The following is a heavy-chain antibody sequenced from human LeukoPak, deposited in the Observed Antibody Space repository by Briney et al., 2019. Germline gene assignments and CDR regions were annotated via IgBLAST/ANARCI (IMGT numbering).Heavy chain of an antibody. D-gene: IGHD4-17*01. Sequence: GGSLRLSCAASGFTFSSYGMHWVRQAPGKGLEWVAVISYDGSNKYYADSVKGRFTISRDNSKNTLYLQMNSLRAEDTAMYYCAKDLRVYGDYPLDYWGQGTLVTVSS. J-gene: IGHJ4*02. V-gene: IGHV3-30*18. CDR1: GFTFSSYG. CDR2: ISYDGSNK. CDR3: AKDLRVYGDYPLDY.